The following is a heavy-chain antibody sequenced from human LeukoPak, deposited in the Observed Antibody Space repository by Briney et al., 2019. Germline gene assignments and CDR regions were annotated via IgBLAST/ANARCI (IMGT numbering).Heavy chain of an antibody. Sequence: GGSLRLSCVVSGFSFSRYEMNWVRQAPGKGLEWVSAISGSGGSTYYADSVKGRFTISRDNAKNSLYLQMNSLRAEDTAVYYCAELGITTIGGVWGKGTTVTISS. CDR2: ISGSGGST. D-gene: IGHD3-10*02. CDR3: AELGITTIGGV. CDR1: GFSFSRYE. V-gene: IGHV3-48*03. J-gene: IGHJ6*04.